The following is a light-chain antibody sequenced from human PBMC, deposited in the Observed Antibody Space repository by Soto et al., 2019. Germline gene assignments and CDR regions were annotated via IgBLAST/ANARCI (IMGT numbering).Light chain of an antibody. CDR1: QSISSW. CDR3: QHSYT. Sequence: DIQMTQSPSTLSASVGDRVTITCRASQSISSWLAWYQQKPGKAPKLLIYKASSLESGVPSRFSGSGSGTEFTRTISSLQPDDFATYYCQHSYTFGQGTKLEIK. J-gene: IGKJ2*01. V-gene: IGKV1-5*03. CDR2: KAS.